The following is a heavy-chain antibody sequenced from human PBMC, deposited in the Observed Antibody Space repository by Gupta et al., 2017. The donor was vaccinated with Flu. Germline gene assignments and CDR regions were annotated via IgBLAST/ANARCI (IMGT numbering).Heavy chain of an antibody. J-gene: IGHJ4*01. Sequence: SLTCNVSGGSFSVYYGSWSRQPPGKGLEWIGYMYDKGGSTYNPSLKSRVTISGDTSKNQFFLKVTSVTAADKAIYYCARYNWSYDYWGHGTLVIVSS. D-gene: IGHD1-20*01. CDR3: ARYNWSYDY. CDR2: MYDKGGS. V-gene: IGHV4-4*09. CDR1: GGSFSVYY.